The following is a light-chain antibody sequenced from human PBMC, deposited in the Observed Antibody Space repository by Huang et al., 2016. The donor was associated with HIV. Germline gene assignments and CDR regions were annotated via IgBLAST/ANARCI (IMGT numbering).Light chain of an antibody. Sequence: DIVMAQSPGSLAVSLGERATLTCRSSQSLFSTSTNKDYLAWFQQKPGQPPKLLLFWSSKREVGVPDRFSGSGSETHFTLTTGNLEADDAAIYYCQQYYASPQTFGHGTRV. V-gene: IGKV4-1*01. CDR3: QQYYASPQT. CDR1: QSLFSTSTNKDY. CDR2: WSS. J-gene: IGKJ1*01.